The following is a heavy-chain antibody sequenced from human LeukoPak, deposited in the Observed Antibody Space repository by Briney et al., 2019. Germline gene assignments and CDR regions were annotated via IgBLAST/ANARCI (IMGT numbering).Heavy chain of an antibody. CDR2: IWYDGSNK. CDR1: GFTFSSYG. Sequence: GRSLRLSCAASGFTFSSYGMHWVRQAPGKGLEWVAVIWYDGSNKYYADSVKGRFTISRDNSKNTLYLQMNSLRAEDTAVYYCARADLTTVTQLDYWGQGTLVTVSS. V-gene: IGHV3-33*01. CDR3: ARADLTTVTQLDY. J-gene: IGHJ4*02. D-gene: IGHD4-17*01.